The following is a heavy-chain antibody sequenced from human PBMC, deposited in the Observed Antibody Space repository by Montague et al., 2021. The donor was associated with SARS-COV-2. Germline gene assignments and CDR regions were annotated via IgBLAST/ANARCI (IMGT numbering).Heavy chain of an antibody. D-gene: IGHD3-9*01. J-gene: IGHJ5*02. CDR1: GGSVTGTNSF. CDR3: ARHDMGFTRWLDP. V-gene: IGHV4-39*01. CDR2: IFWSGST. Sequence: SETLSLTCTVSGGSVTGTNSFWTWVRQSPGRQLEWIGSIFWSGSTDYNPSLKSRVTMSVYTSKNQFSLRLTSATAADTAVYYCARHDMGFTRWLDPWGQGSLVVVSS.